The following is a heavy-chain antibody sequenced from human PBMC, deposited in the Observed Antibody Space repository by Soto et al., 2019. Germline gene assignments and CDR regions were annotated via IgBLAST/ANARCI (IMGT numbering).Heavy chain of an antibody. J-gene: IGHJ3*02. V-gene: IGHV1-69*13. CDR3: ARLRGGNTGNSAFWFDI. CDR1: GGTFSSYA. CDR2: IIPIFGTA. Sequence: SVKVSCKASGGTFSSYAISWVRQAPGQGLEWMGEIIPIFGTANYAQKFQGRVTITADESTSTAYMELSSLRSEDTAVYYCARLRGGNTGNSAFWFDIWGQGTMVTVSS. D-gene: IGHD2-15*01.